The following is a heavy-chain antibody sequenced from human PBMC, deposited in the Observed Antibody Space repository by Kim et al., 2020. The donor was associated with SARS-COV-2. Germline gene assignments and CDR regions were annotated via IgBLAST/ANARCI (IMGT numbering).Heavy chain of an antibody. CDR1: GDRVSSNSAA. D-gene: IGHD6-19*01. CDR3: AREGGGWSTNYFFDY. Sequence: SQTLSLTCAISGDRVSSNSAAWNWIRQSPSGGLEWLGKTYYRSKWYNTYAVSVKSRITINPDTSKNQFSLQLDSVTPEDTAVYFCAREGGGWSTNYFFDYWGQGTLVTVSS. CDR2: TYYRSKWYN. J-gene: IGHJ4*02. V-gene: IGHV6-1*01.